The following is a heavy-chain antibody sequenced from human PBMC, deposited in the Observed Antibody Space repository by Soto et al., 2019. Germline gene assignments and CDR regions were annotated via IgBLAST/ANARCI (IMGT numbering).Heavy chain of an antibody. J-gene: IGHJ6*02. D-gene: IGHD2-21*02. V-gene: IGHV1-69*13. CDR1: GGTFSSYA. CDR2: IIPIFGTA. CDR3: AREPYCGGDCYSPYYYYGMDV. Sequence: GASVKVSCKASGGTFSSYAISWVRQAPGQGLEWMGGIIPIFGTANYAQKLQGRVTITADESTSTAYMELSSLRSEDTAVYYCAREPYCGGDCYSPYYYYGMDVWGQGTTVTVSS.